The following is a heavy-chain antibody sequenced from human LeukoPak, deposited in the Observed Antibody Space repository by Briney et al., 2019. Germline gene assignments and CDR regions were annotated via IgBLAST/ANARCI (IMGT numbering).Heavy chain of an antibody. CDR3: ARGLLGAPTTYFDH. V-gene: IGHV3-30-3*01. Sequence: GGSLRLSCAASGITFRSNAMHWVRQAPGKGLEWVAVITYDGSNKYYADSVKGRFTISRDNSKNTLYLQMNSLRAEDTAVYYCARGLLGAPTTYFDHWGQGTLVTLSS. CDR2: ITYDGSNK. D-gene: IGHD1-26*01. CDR1: GITFRSNA. J-gene: IGHJ4*02.